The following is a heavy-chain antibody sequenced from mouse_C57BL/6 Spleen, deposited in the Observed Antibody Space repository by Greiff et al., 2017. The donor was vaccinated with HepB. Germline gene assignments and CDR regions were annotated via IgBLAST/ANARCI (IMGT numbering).Heavy chain of an antibody. J-gene: IGHJ4*01. CDR2: IRNKANGYTT. CDR1: GFTFTDYY. V-gene: IGHV7-3*01. D-gene: IGHD3-2*02. CDR3: ARYGAQGPFDAMDY. Sequence: EVKVVESGGGLVQPGGSLSLSCAASGFTFTDYYMSWVRQPPGKALEWLGFIRNKANGYTTAYSASVKGRFTISRDNSQSILYLQMNALRAEDSATYYCARYGAQGPFDAMDYWGQGTSVTVSS.